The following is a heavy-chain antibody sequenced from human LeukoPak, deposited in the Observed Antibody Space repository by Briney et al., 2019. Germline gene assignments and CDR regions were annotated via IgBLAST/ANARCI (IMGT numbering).Heavy chain of an antibody. D-gene: IGHD4-17*01. CDR3: ARLDYGDYLYYFDY. J-gene: IGHJ4*02. Sequence: SETLSLTCTVSGGSISSYYWSWIRQPPGKGLEWIGYIYYSGSTNYNPSLKSRVTISVDTSKNQFPLKLSSVTAADTAVYYCARLDYGDYLYYFDYWGQGTLVTVSS. CDR2: IYYSGST. CDR1: GGSISSYY. V-gene: IGHV4-59*08.